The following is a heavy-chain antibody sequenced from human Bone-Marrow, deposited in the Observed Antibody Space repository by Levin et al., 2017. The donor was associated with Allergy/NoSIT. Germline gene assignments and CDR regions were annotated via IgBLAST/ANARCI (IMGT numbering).Heavy chain of an antibody. V-gene: IGHV3-33*01. J-gene: IGHJ6*02. CDR1: GFTFSSYG. D-gene: IGHD3-16*01. Sequence: GGSLRLSCAASGFTFSSYGMHWVRQAPGKGLEWVAVIWYDGSNKYYADSVKGRFTISRDNSKNTLYLQMNSLRAEDTAVYYCARVWVDYYGMDVWGQGTTVTVSS. CDR2: IWYDGSNK. CDR3: ARVWVDYYGMDV.